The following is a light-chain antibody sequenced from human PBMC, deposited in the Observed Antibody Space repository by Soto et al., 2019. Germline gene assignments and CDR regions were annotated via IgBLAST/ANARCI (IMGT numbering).Light chain of an antibody. CDR1: QSVSSNY. CDR3: QQYGSSPWT. J-gene: IGKJ1*01. V-gene: IGKV3-20*01. Sequence: EIVLTQSPGTLSLSPGERATLSCRASQSVSSNYLAWYQQKPEQAPRPLIYGASSRATGIPDRFSGSGAGTDFTLTISRLESEDFAVYYCQQYGSSPWTFGQGTKVEIK. CDR2: GAS.